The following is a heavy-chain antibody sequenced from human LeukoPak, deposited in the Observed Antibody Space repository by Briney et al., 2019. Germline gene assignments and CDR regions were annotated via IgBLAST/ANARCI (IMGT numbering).Heavy chain of an antibody. V-gene: IGHV4-59*01. J-gene: IGHJ4*02. CDR2: IYYSGST. CDR3: ARGQRQAGTLWREPIILSYFDY. D-gene: IGHD1-1*01. Sequence: SETLSLTCTVSGGSISSYYWSWFRQPPGKGLEWIGYIYYSGSTNYNPSLKSRVTISVDTSKNQFSLKLSSVTAADTAVYYCARGQRQAGTLWREPIILSYFDYWGQGTLVTVSS. CDR1: GGSISSYY.